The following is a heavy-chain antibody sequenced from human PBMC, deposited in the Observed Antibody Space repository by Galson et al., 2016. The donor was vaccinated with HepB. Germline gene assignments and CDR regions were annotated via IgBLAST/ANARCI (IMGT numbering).Heavy chain of an antibody. CDR1: GFIFYNFA. Sequence: SLRLSCAASGFIFYNFAMSWVRQAPGKGLEWVSIISGSGGITDYADSVQGRFSISRDNSKNTLFLQMNSLRADDTAVYYCAKTGGEYKFDYWGQGGLVTV. V-gene: IGHV3-23*01. CDR3: AKTGGEYKFDY. CDR2: ISGSGGIT. D-gene: IGHD1-1*01. J-gene: IGHJ4*02.